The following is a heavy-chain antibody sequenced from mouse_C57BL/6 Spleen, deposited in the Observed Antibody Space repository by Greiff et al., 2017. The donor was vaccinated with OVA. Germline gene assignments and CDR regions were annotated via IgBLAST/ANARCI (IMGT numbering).Heavy chain of an antibody. CDR3: ARNAGSSYGVDY. J-gene: IGHJ2*01. V-gene: IGHV1-4*01. Sequence: VQLQQSGAELARPGASVKMSCKASGYTFTSYTMHWVKQRPGQGLEWIGYINPSSGYTKYNQKFKDKATLTADKSSSTAYMQLSSLTSEDSAVYYCARNAGSSYGVDYWGQNTTLTVSS. CDR1: GYTFTSYT. D-gene: IGHD1-1*01. CDR2: INPSSGYT.